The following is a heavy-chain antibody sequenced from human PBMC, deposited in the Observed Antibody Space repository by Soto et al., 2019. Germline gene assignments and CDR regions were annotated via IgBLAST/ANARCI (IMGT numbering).Heavy chain of an antibody. D-gene: IGHD1-20*01. V-gene: IGHV4-61*01. CDR3: ARIPTVSLAGGYYYYYGMDV. Sequence: ASETLSLTCTVSGGSVSSGSYYWSWIRQPPGKGLEWIGYIYYSGSTNYNPSLKSRVTISVDTSKNQFSLKLSSVTAADTAVYYCARIPTVSLAGGYYYYYGMDVWGQGTTVTVSS. CDR2: IYYSGST. J-gene: IGHJ6*02. CDR1: GGSVSSGSYY.